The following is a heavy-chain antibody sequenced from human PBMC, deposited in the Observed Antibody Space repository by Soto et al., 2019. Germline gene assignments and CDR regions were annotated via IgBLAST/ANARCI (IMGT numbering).Heavy chain of an antibody. V-gene: IGHV3-48*02. Sequence: GGSLRLYCAASGFTFSSYSMNWVRQAPGKGLEWVSYISSSSSTINYADSVKGRFTISRDNATNSLYLQMNSLRDEDTAVYYCATAAYSTSWYDFWGQGTLVTVSS. CDR1: GFTFSSYS. J-gene: IGHJ5*01. CDR3: ATAAYSTSWYDF. D-gene: IGHD6-13*01. CDR2: ISSSSSTI.